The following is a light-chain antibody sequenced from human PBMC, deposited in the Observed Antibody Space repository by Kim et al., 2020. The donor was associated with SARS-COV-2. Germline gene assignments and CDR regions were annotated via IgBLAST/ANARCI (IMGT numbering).Light chain of an antibody. CDR2: GKN. CDR3: NSRDSSGNHLV. J-gene: IGLJ3*02. Sequence: SSELTQDPAVSVALGQTVRITCQGDSLRSYYASWYQQKPGQAPVLVIYGKNNRPSGIPDRFSGSCSGNTASLTITGAQAEDEADYYCNSRDSSGNHLVFGGGTQLTVL. CDR1: SLRSYY. V-gene: IGLV3-19*01.